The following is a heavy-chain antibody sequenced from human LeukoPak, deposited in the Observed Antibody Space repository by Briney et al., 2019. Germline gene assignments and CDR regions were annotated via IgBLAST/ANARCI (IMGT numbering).Heavy chain of an antibody. J-gene: IGHJ4*02. Sequence: SGTLSLTCTVSGGSISSYYWSWIRQPPGKGLEYIGYIYYGGTSNNNPSLKSRVTISIETSKNQFSLKLNSVTAADTAVYYCAREKALIDHYDFSGYDWEYWGQGSLVTVSS. CDR1: GGSISSYY. CDR3: AREKALIDHYDFSGYDWEY. CDR2: IYYGGTS. D-gene: IGHD3-22*01. V-gene: IGHV4-59*12.